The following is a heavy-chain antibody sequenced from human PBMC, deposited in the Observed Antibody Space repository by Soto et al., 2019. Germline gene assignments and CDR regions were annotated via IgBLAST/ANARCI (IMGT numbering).Heavy chain of an antibody. Sequence: EVQLVDSGGGLVQPGGSLRLSCTASGLTFSDHFMDWVRQAPGKGLEWVARSRNKANSYITDYAASVIGRFTISRDDSKNSVYLQMNSLKTEDTAVYYFANADSGSYPYWGQGTLVTVSS. CDR2: SRNKANSYIT. V-gene: IGHV3-72*01. CDR1: GLTFSDHF. D-gene: IGHD1-26*01. J-gene: IGHJ4*02. CDR3: ANADSGSYPY.